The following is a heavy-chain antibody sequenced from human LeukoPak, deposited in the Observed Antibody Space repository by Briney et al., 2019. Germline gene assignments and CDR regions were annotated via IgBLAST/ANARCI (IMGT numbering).Heavy chain of an antibody. J-gene: IGHJ4*02. CDR1: GGSFSGYY. Sequence: SETLSLTCAVYGGSFSGYYWSWIRQPPGKGLEWIGEINHSGSTNYNPSLKSRDTISVDTSKNQFSLKLSSVTDADTAVYYCARLGGDYADYGHYWGQGTLVTVSS. V-gene: IGHV4-34*01. CDR2: INHSGST. D-gene: IGHD4-17*01. CDR3: ARLGGDYADYGHY.